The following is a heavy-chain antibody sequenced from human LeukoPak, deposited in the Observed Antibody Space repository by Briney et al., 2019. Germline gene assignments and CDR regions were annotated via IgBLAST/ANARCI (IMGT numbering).Heavy chain of an antibody. Sequence: GGSLRLSCATSGFTFSSYAMSWVRQAPGKGLEWVSAISASGVTTHYADSVKGRFTISRDNSKNTLYLQMSSLRAEDAAIYYCAKDSRGNYVAWLDPWGQGTLVSVSS. D-gene: IGHD4-11*01. CDR1: GFTFSSYA. CDR3: AKDSRGNYVAWLDP. CDR2: ISASGVTT. V-gene: IGHV3-23*01. J-gene: IGHJ5*02.